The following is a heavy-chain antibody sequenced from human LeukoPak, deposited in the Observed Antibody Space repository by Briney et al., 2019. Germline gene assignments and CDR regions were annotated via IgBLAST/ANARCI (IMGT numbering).Heavy chain of an antibody. V-gene: IGHV4-61*02. Sequence: SQTLSLTCTVSGGSISSGSYYWSWIRQPAGKGLEWIGRIYTSGSTNYNPSLKSRVTISVDTSKNQFSLKLSSVTAADTAVYYCARTGTRGMNAFDIWGQGTMVTVPS. CDR1: GGSISSGSYY. J-gene: IGHJ3*02. CDR2: IYTSGST. D-gene: IGHD1-1*01. CDR3: ARTGTRGMNAFDI.